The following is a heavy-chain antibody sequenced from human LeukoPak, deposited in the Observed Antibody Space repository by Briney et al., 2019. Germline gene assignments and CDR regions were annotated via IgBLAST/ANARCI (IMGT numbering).Heavy chain of an antibody. CDR1: GFTFSSYS. J-gene: IGHJ6*03. CDR3: ARDFPEEYGSSWYVLYYYYMDV. CDR2: ISSSSSYI. Sequence: PGGSLRLSCAASGFTFSSYSMNWVRQAPGKGLEWVSSISSSSSYIYYADSVKGRFTISRDNAKNSLYLQMNSLRAEDTAVYYCARDFPEEYGSSWYVLYYYYMDVWGKGTTVTISS. V-gene: IGHV3-21*01. D-gene: IGHD6-13*01.